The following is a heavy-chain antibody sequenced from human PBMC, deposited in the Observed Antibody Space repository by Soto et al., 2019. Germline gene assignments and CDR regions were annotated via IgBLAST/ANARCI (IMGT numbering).Heavy chain of an antibody. D-gene: IGHD6-13*01. Sequence: QVQLVQSGAEVKKPGSSVKVSCKASGGTFNSYALSWVRQASGQGLEWMGGIIPIFGKVNFAQNFQGRVTITADESTSTAYMELRSLGSEDTAVYYCARVGSAAASVGLGYYNYPMDVWGQGTTVIVSS. V-gene: IGHV1-69*01. J-gene: IGHJ6*02. CDR3: ARVGSAAASVGLGYYNYPMDV. CDR1: GGTFNSYA. CDR2: IIPIFGKV.